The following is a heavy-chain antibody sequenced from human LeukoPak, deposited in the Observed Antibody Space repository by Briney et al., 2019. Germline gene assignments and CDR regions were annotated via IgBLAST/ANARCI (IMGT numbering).Heavy chain of an antibody. J-gene: IGHJ4*02. CDR2: INTDGGST. Sequence: PEGSLRLSCAGSGFTFSGYWMHWVRQAPGKGLVWVSHINTDGGSTKYADSVKGRFTISRDNAKNTLYLQMNSLRAEDTAVYYCARDGYCSGGICYGLDNWGQGTLVTVSS. CDR1: GFTFSGYW. V-gene: IGHV3-74*03. CDR3: ARDGYCSGGICYGLDN. D-gene: IGHD2-15*01.